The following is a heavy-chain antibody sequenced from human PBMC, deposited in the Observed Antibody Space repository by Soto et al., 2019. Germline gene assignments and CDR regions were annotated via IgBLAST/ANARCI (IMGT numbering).Heavy chain of an antibody. V-gene: IGHV1-2*02. J-gene: IGHJ4*02. D-gene: IGHD3-22*01. Sequence: ASVKVSCKASGYTFNGYYIHWVRQAPGQGLEWMGWINPISGGTNYAQKFQGRVTMTRDTSIATVYMDLSRLKSDDTDVYYCARNYYDSSERDYLDYWGQGTLVTVSS. CDR3: ARNYYDSSERDYLDY. CDR2: INPISGGT. CDR1: GYTFNGYY.